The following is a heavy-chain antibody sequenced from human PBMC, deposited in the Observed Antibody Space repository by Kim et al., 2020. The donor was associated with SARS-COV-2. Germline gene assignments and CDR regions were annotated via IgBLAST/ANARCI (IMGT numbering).Heavy chain of an antibody. V-gene: IGHV3-23*01. CDR3: ARGGCGWVCDY. J-gene: IGHJ4*02. D-gene: IGHD6-19*01. CDR1: GFTFTGHA. Sequence: GGSLRLSCTTSGFTFTGHAMSWVRQAPGKGLEWVSRIDGSGGGPYYVDSVKGRFTVSRDDTMNSLYLQMNSLRAEDTAAYFCARGGCGWVCDYWGQGTLVTVSS. CDR2: IDGSGGGP.